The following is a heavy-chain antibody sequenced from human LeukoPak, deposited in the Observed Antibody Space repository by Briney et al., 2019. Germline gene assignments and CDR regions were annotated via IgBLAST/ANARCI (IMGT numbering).Heavy chain of an antibody. CDR1: GGSISSYY. V-gene: IGHV4-59*01. J-gene: IGHJ4*02. D-gene: IGHD3-22*01. Sequence: SETLSLTCTVSGGSISSYYWSWIRQPPGKGLEWIGYIYYSGSTNYNPSLKSRVTISVDTSKNQFSLKLSSVTAADTAVYYCARGPYYYDSSGYYYSLFFDYWGQGTLVTVSS. CDR2: IYYSGST. CDR3: ARGPYYYDSSGYYYSLFFDY.